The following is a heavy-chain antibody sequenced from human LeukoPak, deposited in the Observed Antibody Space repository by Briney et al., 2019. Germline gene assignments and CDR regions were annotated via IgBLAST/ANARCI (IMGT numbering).Heavy chain of an antibody. CDR3: VGYPPRRDGHNLYYFDY. V-gene: IGHV4-39*07. J-gene: IGHJ4*02. Sequence: PSETLSLTCTVSGGSISSCSYYWGWIRQPPGKGLEWIGSIYYSGSTYYNPSLKSRVTISVDTSKNQFSLKLSSVTAADTAVYYCVGYPPRRDGHNLYYFDYWGQGTLVTVSS. CDR1: GGSISSCSYY. D-gene: IGHD5-24*01. CDR2: IYYSGST.